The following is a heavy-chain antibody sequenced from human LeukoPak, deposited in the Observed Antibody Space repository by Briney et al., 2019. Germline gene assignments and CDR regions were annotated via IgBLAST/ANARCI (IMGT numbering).Heavy chain of an antibody. CDR1: GGSFSGYY. V-gene: IGHV4-34*01. J-gene: IGHJ4*02. D-gene: IGHD2-2*01. CDR2: INHSGST. CDR3: ARGNRNSIVVVPAAMRVFDY. Sequence: PSETLSLTCAVYGGSFSGYYWSWIRQPPGKGLEWSGEINHSGSTNYNPSLRSRVTISVDTSKHQFSLKLSSVTAADTAVYYCARGNRNSIVVVPAAMRVFDYWGQGTLVTVSS.